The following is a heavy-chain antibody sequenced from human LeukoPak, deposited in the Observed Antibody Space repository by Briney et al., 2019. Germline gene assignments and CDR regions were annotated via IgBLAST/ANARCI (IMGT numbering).Heavy chain of an antibody. D-gene: IGHD3-16*01. J-gene: IGHJ3*02. CDR3: AKKVGGVYAFDI. Sequence: GGSLTLSCAASGFTFNSYALKWLRQAPGKGLEWGSGISGSGGGTYYEDSGKGRFTISRDNSKNTLYLQMNSLRAEDTAVYYCAKKVGGVYAFDIWGQGTVVTVSS. V-gene: IGHV3-23*01. CDR2: ISGSGGGT. CDR1: GFTFNSYA.